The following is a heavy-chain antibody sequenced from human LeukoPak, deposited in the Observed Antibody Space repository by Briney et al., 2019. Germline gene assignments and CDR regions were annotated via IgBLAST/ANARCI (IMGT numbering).Heavy chain of an antibody. J-gene: IGHJ4*02. V-gene: IGHV3-53*01. CDR2: IYSGGST. CDR1: GFTVSSNY. D-gene: IGHD1-26*01. Sequence: GGSLRLSCAASGFTVSSNYMSWVRQAPGKGLEWVSVIYSGGSTYYADSVKGRFTISRDNSENTLYLQMNSLRAEDTAVYYCAKDPGVLGATTGYFDYWGQGTLVTVSS. CDR3: AKDPGVLGATTGYFDY.